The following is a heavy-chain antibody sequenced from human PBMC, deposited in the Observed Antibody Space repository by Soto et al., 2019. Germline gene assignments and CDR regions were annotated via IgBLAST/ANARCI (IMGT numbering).Heavy chain of an antibody. CDR3: AKRGYSGSYYYYGMDV. V-gene: IGHV3-23*01. J-gene: IGHJ6*02. Sequence: GGSLRLSCAASGFTFSSYAMSWVRQAPGKGLEWVSAISGSGGSTYYADSVKGRFTISRDNSKNTLYLQMNSLRAEDTAVYYCAKRGYSGSYYYYGMDVWGQGTTVTVSS. D-gene: IGHD1-26*01. CDR1: GFTFSSYA. CDR2: ISGSGGST.